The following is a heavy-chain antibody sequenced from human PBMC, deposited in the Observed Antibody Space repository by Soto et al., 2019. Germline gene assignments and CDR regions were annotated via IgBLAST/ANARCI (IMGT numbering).Heavy chain of an antibody. CDR2: IIPIFGTA. V-gene: IGHV1-69*01. CDR3: ARRWRYDSPDYYSAY. CDR1: GGSFNRHT. D-gene: IGHD3-22*01. J-gene: IGHJ4*02. Sequence: QVQLVQSGAEVRKPGSSVRVSCKASGGSFNRHTISWVRQAPGQGLEWMGGIIPIFGTANHAQKFQARVTIIAYQSTSTVYMQVSRLTSADPAIYYCARRWRYDSPDYYSAYWGQGPLVIVSS.